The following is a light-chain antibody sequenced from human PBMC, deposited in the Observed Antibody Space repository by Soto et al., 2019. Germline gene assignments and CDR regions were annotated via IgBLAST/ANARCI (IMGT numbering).Light chain of an antibody. CDR3: QQSYSSSWT. J-gene: IGKJ1*01. CDR1: QSVNNN. V-gene: IGKV3-15*01. CDR2: GAS. Sequence: EIILTQSPASLSVSPGERATLSCRASQSVNNNLAWYQQKPGQAPRLLIYGASTRATGIPGRFRGSGSGTEFTLTITSLQSEDFATYYCQQSYSSSWTFGQGTKVEI.